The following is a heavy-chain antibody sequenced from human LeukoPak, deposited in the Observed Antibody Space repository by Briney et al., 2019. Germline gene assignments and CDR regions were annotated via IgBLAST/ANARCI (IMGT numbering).Heavy chain of an antibody. J-gene: IGHJ4*02. Sequence: PSETLSLTCAVSGGSISSSNRWSWVRPPPGKGLEWIGEIYHSGSTNYNPSLKSRVTISVDKSKNQFSLKLSSVTAADTAVYYCARLPSWGSSFDYWGQGTLVTVSS. CDR1: GGSISSSNR. V-gene: IGHV4-4*02. D-gene: IGHD6-13*01. CDR3: ARLPSWGSSFDY. CDR2: IYHSGST.